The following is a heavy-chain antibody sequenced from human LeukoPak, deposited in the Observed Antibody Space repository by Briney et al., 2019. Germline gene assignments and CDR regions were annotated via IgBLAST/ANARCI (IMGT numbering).Heavy chain of an antibody. CDR1: GFTFSGCG. CDR3: AKDPYSYGSYFDY. J-gene: IGHJ4*02. D-gene: IGHD5-18*01. CDR2: IWYDGRDK. V-gene: IGHV3-30*02. Sequence: GGTLRLSCAASGFTFSGCGMHWVRQAPGKGLEWVAFIWYDGRDKYYADSVKGRFTISRDNSKNTLYLQMNSLRAEDTAMYYCAKDPYSYGSYFDYWGQGTLVTVSS.